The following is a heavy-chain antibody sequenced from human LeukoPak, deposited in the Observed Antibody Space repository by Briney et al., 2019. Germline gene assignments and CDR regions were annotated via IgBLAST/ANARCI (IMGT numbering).Heavy chain of an antibody. CDR1: GFTFSSYA. CDR3: ARDRSYGLFDY. V-gene: IGHV3-23*01. Sequence: PGGSLRLSCAASGFTFSSYAMSWVRQAPGKGLEWVSAISGSGGSTYYADSVKGRFTISRDNAKNSLYLQMNSLRAEDTALYYCARDRSYGLFDYWGQGTLVTVSS. D-gene: IGHD5-18*01. J-gene: IGHJ4*02. CDR2: ISGSGGST.